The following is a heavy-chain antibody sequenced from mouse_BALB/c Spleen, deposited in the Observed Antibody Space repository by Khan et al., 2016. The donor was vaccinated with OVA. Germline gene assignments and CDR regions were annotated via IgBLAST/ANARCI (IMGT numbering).Heavy chain of an antibody. CDR1: GSTFSNYG. CDR2: ISSDGTYT. D-gene: IGHD4-1*01. CDR3: TSHLTGSFAY. J-gene: IGHJ3*01. Sequence: EVQLVESGGDLVKPGGSLKLSCAASGSTFSNYGMSWVRQTPDKRLEWVATISSDGTYTYSPDSVKGRFTISRNNAKNTLYLQMSSLKSEDTAMYYCTSHLTGSFAYWGQGTLVTVSA. V-gene: IGHV5-6*01.